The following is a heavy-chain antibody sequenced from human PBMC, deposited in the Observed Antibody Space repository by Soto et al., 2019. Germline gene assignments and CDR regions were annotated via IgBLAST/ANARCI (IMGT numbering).Heavy chain of an antibody. CDR3: VKGDLDTAVVNSPDAFDF. J-gene: IGHJ3*01. D-gene: IGHD5-18*01. V-gene: IGHV3-30*18. CDR2: ISYDGNNK. CDR1: CFIFIDFG. Sequence: GGSLRLSCEASCFIFIDFGMHWVRQAPGKGLEWVAVISYDGNNKYYAQSVKGRFTISRDNSKNTLFLNMDSLRPEDTAVYHCVKGDLDTAVVNSPDAFDFWGPGTMVTVSS.